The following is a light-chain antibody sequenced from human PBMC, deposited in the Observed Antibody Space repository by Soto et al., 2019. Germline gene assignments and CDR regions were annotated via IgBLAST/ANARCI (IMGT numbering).Light chain of an antibody. Sequence: EIVLTQSPGTLSLSPGERATLSCRASQSVSSSHLAWYQQKPGQAPRLLIYGASSRATGIPDRFSGSGSGTDFTLTISRLEPEDFAVYYCQQYGSSRALGPGTKVDIK. V-gene: IGKV3-20*01. J-gene: IGKJ1*01. CDR3: QQYGSSRA. CDR2: GAS. CDR1: QSVSSSH.